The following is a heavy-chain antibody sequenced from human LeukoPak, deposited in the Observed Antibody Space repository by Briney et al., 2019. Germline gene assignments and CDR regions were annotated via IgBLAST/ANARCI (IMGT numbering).Heavy chain of an antibody. Sequence: GGSLRLSCLASGFTFSKFAVSWVRQAPGKGLEWVSSISASGGKTYDADSVKGRFTISRDNSKNTFYLDMNSLRADDTAVYYCAKTFGTIDPFEYWGQGTLVTVSS. CDR2: ISASGGKT. CDR3: AKTFGTIDPFEY. V-gene: IGHV3-23*01. D-gene: IGHD2-2*01. J-gene: IGHJ4*02. CDR1: GFTFSKFA.